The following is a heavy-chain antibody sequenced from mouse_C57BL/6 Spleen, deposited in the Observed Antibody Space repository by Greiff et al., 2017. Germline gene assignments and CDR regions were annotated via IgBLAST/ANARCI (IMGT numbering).Heavy chain of an antibody. Sequence: EVQVVESGGGLVKPGGSLQLSCAASGFTFRDYGMPWVRKAPEKGLEWVASISSGSSNIYYADTVKGGFTISRDHAKNTLCLHMTTMRSVDTSMYYCAREWEIQFRYFDYWGQGTTLTVSS. CDR3: AREWEIQFRYFDY. CDR2: ISSGSSNI. D-gene: IGHD1-3*01. CDR1: GFTFRDYG. V-gene: IGHV5-17*01. J-gene: IGHJ2*01.